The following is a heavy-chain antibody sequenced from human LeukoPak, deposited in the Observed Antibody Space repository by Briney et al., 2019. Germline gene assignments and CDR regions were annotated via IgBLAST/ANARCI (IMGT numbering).Heavy chain of an antibody. CDR3: ARGGFRLRWRTFDY. D-gene: IGHD4-23*01. V-gene: IGHV4-34*01. CDR2: INHSGST. J-gene: IGHJ4*02. CDR1: GGSFSGYY. Sequence: SETLSLTCAVYGGSFSGYYWSWIRQPPGKGLEWIGEINHSGSTNYNPSLKSRITISVDTSKNQFSLKLSSVTAADTAVYYCARGGFRLRWRTFDYWGQGTLVTVSS.